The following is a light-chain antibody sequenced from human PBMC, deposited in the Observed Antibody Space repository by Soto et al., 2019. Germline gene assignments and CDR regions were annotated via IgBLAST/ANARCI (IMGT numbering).Light chain of an antibody. CDR3: QQRANWPGT. CDR2: DAS. Sequence: EIVLTQSPGTLSLSPGERATLSCRASQSVYNYLAWYQQKPGQAPRLLIYDASDRATGLPARFSGSGSGTDFTLTISSLEPEDSAIYYCQQRANWPGTFGQGTKVDIK. V-gene: IGKV3-11*01. CDR1: QSVYNY. J-gene: IGKJ1*01.